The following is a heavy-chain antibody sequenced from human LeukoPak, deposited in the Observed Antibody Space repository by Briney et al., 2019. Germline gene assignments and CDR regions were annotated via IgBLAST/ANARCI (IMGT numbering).Heavy chain of an antibody. D-gene: IGHD7-27*01. Sequence: KSSETLSLTYTVCGGSISSHYWSWIRQPPGKGLEWIGFVSYSGSTTHNPSLKSRVTISVDTSKNQFSLRLSSVTAADTAVYYCARDAEEQLGGFDYWGQGTLVTVSS. CDR1: GGSISSHY. J-gene: IGHJ4*02. V-gene: IGHV4-59*11. CDR3: ARDAEEQLGGFDY. CDR2: VSYSGST.